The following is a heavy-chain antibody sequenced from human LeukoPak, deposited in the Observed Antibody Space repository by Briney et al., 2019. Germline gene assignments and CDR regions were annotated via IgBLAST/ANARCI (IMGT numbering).Heavy chain of an antibody. J-gene: IGHJ4*02. CDR2: ISYDGSNK. CDR3: ARDLGGPTTTGSLDY. CDR1: GFTFSSYA. V-gene: IGHV3-30-3*01. D-gene: IGHD2-8*01. Sequence: GGSLRLSCAASGFTFSSYAMHWVRQAPGKGLEWVAVISYDGSNKYYADSVKGRFTISRDNSKNTLYLQMNSLRAEDSAVYYCARDLGGPTTTGSLDYWGQGTLVTVSS.